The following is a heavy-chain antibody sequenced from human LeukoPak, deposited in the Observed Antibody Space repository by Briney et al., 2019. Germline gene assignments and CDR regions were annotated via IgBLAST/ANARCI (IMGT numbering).Heavy chain of an antibody. Sequence: ASVKVSRKASGYTFTSYGISWVRQAPGQGLEWMGWISAYNGNTNYAQKLQGRVTMTTDTSTSTAYMELRSLRSDDTAVYYCARATVGFWSGYFGHWGQGTLVTVSS. J-gene: IGHJ4*02. D-gene: IGHD3-3*01. CDR2: ISAYNGNT. CDR3: ARATVGFWSGYFGH. CDR1: GYTFTSYG. V-gene: IGHV1-18*01.